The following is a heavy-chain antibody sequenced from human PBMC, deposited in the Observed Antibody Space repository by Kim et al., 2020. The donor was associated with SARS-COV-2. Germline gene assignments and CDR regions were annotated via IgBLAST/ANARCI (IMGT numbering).Heavy chain of an antibody. Sequence: DGSTTTYADSGKGRFTTTRANAKNTLYLQRNSLRAEDTAVYYCVRDSSATYWGQGTLVTVSS. J-gene: IGHJ4*02. CDR2: DGSTT. V-gene: IGHV3-74*01. CDR3: VRDSSATY.